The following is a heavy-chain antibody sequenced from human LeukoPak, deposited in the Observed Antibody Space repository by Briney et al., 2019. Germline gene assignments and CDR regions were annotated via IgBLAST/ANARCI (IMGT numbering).Heavy chain of an antibody. V-gene: IGHV3-23*01. Sequence: GGSLRLSCVASGFTFSSYAMSWVRQAPGKGLGWVSTISGSDGSTYYADSVKGRFTISRDNSKNTLYLQMNSLRAEDTAVYYCAKAPYTTYWYWDYWGQGTLVTVSS. CDR1: GFTFSSYA. D-gene: IGHD2-8*02. CDR2: ISGSDGST. J-gene: IGHJ4*02. CDR3: AKAPYTTYWYWDY.